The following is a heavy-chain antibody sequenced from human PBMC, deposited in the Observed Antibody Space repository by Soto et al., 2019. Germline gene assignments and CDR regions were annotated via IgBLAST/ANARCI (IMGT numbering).Heavy chain of an antibody. V-gene: IGHV3-30*18. CDR2: ISYDGSNK. D-gene: IGHD2-15*01. CDR3: AKDSAVAATFQVVDY. Sequence: GGSLRLSCAASGFTFSSYGMHWVRQAPGKGLEWVAVISYDGSNKYYADSVKGRFTISRDNSKNTLYLQMNSLRAEDTAVYYCAKDSAVAATFQVVDYWGQGTLVTVS. CDR1: GFTFSSYG. J-gene: IGHJ4*02.